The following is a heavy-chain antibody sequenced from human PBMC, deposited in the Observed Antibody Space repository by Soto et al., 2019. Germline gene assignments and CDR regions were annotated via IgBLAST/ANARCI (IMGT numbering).Heavy chain of an antibody. Sequence: SGPLSLTRAVYCGAFIGYYWIWILQPPGKGLEWIGEINHSGSTNYNPSLKSRVTISVDTSKNQFSLKLSSVTAADTAVYYCARGVGSSWEYYFDYWGQGTLVTVSS. D-gene: IGHD6-13*01. CDR2: INHSGST. CDR3: ARGVGSSWEYYFDY. J-gene: IGHJ4*02. CDR1: CGAFIGYY. V-gene: IGHV4-34*01.